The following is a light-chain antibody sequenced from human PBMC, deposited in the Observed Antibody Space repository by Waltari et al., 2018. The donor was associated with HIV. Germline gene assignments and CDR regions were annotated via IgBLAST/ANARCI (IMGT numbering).Light chain of an antibody. Sequence: QSVMTQPPSASGTPGQTVTISCSGTYSNIGSNTVNWYQQLPGTAPKLLIYSSDQWPSGVPDRFSGCKSGTSASLAISGLQSEDEADYYCAAWDDSLKGVIFGGGTKLTVL. CDR2: SSD. CDR1: YSNIGSNT. J-gene: IGLJ2*01. V-gene: IGLV1-44*01. CDR3: AAWDDSLKGVI.